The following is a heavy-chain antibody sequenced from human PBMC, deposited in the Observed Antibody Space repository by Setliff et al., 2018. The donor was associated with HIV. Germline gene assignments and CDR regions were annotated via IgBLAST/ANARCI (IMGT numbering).Heavy chain of an antibody. CDR1: GFSLSSTGVG. Sequence: SGPTLVNPTQTLTLTCTVSGFSLSSTGVGVGWVRQPPGKALECLALIYWDDDKRYSPSLKSRLTITKDTSKNQVVLTMTNVDPVDTATYYCAHSSYYYDTSGSHAFDIWGQGAMVTVSS. J-gene: IGHJ3*02. V-gene: IGHV2-5*02. CDR3: AHSSYYYDTSGSHAFDI. D-gene: IGHD3-22*01. CDR2: IYWDDDK.